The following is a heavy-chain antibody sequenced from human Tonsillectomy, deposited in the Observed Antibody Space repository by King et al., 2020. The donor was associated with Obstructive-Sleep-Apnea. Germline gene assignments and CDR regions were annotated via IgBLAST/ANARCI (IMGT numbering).Heavy chain of an antibody. J-gene: IGHJ6*02. CDR2: IKQDGSEK. V-gene: IGHV3-7*03. CDR3: ARDRAVGITAARLSYGMDV. CDR1: GFTFSSYW. Sequence: VQLVQSGGGLVQPGGSLRLSCAASGFTFSSYWMSWVRQAPGKGLEWVANIKQDGSEKYYVDVVKGRFTISRNNAKNSLYLQMNSLRAEESAVNYCARDRAVGITAARLSYGMDVWGQGTTVTVSS. D-gene: IGHD6-6*01.